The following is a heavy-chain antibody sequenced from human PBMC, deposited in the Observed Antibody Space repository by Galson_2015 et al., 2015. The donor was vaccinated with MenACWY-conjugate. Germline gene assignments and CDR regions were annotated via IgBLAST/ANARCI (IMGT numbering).Heavy chain of an antibody. D-gene: IGHD1-26*01. V-gene: IGHV6-1*01. CDR2: TYYRSKWSN. CDR1: GDSVSSHSVA. CDR3: ARDGPGRYFDL. J-gene: IGHJ2*01. Sequence: CAISGDSVSSHSVAWNWIRQSPSRGLEGLGRTYYRSKWSNDYAVSVRSRIIVNPDTSKNQFSLQLNSVTPDDTAVYYCARDGPGRYFDLWGRGTLVTVSS.